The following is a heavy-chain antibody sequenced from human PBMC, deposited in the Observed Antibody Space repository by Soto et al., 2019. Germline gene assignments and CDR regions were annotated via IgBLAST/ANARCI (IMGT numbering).Heavy chain of an antibody. Sequence: GASVKVSCKASGGTFSSYAISWVRQAPGQGLEWMGGIIPIFGTANYAQKFQGRVTITADESTSTAYMELSSLRSEDTAVYYCARDRNYEGFCWFDPWGQGTLVTVSS. V-gene: IGHV1-69*13. D-gene: IGHD1-7*01. CDR3: ARDRNYEGFCWFDP. CDR2: IIPIFGTA. J-gene: IGHJ5*02. CDR1: GGTFSSYA.